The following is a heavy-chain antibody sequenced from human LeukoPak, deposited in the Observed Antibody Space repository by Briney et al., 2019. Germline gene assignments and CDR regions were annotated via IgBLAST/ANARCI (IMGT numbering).Heavy chain of an antibody. V-gene: IGHV4-61*02. J-gene: IGHJ4*02. CDR2: IYTGGST. D-gene: IGHD2-8*01. CDR3: AREDRDASDHDC. CDR1: GASISSGTYY. Sequence: SQTLSLTCTVSGASISSGTYYWNWMRQPAGKGLEWIGRIYTGGSTNYNPSLKSRVTVSIDTSENQFSLKLRSVTAADTAVYYCAREDRDASDHDCWGQGTLVTVSS.